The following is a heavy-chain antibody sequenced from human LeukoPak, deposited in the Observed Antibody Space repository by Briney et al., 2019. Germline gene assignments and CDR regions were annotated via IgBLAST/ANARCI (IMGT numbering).Heavy chain of an antibody. Sequence: SETLSLTCTVSGGSISSYYWSWIRQPPGKGLEWIGYIYYSGSTSYNPSLKSRVTISVDTSKNQFSLKLSSVTAADTAVYYCARLGDYGFYYWGQGTLVTVSS. CDR1: GGSISSYY. J-gene: IGHJ4*02. CDR2: IYYSGST. D-gene: IGHD4-17*01. CDR3: ARLGDYGFYY. V-gene: IGHV4-59*08.